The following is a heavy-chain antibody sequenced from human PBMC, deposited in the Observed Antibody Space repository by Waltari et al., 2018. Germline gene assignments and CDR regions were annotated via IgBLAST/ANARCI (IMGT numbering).Heavy chain of an antibody. CDR3: ARGQDYDSSGYYYCDY. CDR1: GGSISSSSYY. D-gene: IGHD3-22*01. CDR2: IMYSGST. Sequence: QLQLQESGPGLVKPSETLSLPCTVSGGSISSSSYYWGWIRQPPGKGLEWLGMIMYSGSTYNNPSLKRRVTIAVDTSKNQFALKRSSVTAADTAVYYCARGQDYDSSGYYYCDYWGKGTLVTVSS. V-gene: IGHV4-39*07. J-gene: IGHJ4*02.